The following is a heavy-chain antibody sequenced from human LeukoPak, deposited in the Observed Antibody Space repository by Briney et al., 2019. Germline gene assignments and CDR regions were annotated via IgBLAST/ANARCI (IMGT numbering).Heavy chain of an antibody. V-gene: IGHV3-53*01. CDR3: ARDWYHAIDY. Sequence: GGSLRLSCAASGFTVSSNYMTWVRQAPGKGLEWVSVIYSGHNTYYADSVKGRFTISRDNSKNTMYLQMNSLRAEDTAVYYCARDWYHAIDYWGQGTLVTVSS. J-gene: IGHJ4*02. D-gene: IGHD2-2*01. CDR1: GFTVSSNY. CDR2: IYSGHNT.